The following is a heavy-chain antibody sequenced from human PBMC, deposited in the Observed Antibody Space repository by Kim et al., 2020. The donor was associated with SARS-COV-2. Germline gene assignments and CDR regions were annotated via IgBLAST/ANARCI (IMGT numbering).Heavy chain of an antibody. CDR2: IYYSGST. V-gene: IGHV4-31*03. Sequence: SETLSLTCTFSGGSISSGGYYWSWIRQHPGKGLEWIWYIYYSGSTYYNPSLKSRVTISVDTSKNQFSLELSSVTAADTAVYYCASRRGYSYGSGGWFDPWGQGTLVTASS. D-gene: IGHD5-18*01. CDR3: ASRRGYSYGSGGWFDP. J-gene: IGHJ5*02. CDR1: GGSISSGGYY.